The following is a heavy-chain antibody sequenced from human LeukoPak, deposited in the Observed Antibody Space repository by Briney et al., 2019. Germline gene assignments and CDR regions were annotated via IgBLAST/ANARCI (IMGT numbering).Heavy chain of an antibody. J-gene: IGHJ4*02. CDR3: ARGHDNTGYNYFDY. Sequence: GASVKVSCKASGYTFTDYYIHWVRQAPGQGLERMGWINPNSGGTNYAQKFQGRVTMTRDTSIATTYMDLGSLISDDTAVYYCARGHDNTGYNYFDYWGQGTLVTVSS. CDR1: GYTFTDYY. CDR2: INPNSGGT. V-gene: IGHV1-2*02. D-gene: IGHD3-9*01.